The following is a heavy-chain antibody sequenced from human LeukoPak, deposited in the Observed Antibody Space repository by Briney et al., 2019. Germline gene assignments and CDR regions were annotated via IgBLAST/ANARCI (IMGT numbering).Heavy chain of an antibody. D-gene: IGHD3-22*01. Sequence: SETLSLTCTVSGGSISSYYWSWIRQPPGKGLEWIGYIYYSGSTNYNPSLKSRVTISVDTSKNQFSLKLSSVTAADTAVYYCARVADYYDSNYWGQGTLVTVSS. V-gene: IGHV4-59*01. CDR3: ARVADYYDSNY. J-gene: IGHJ4*02. CDR2: IYYSGST. CDR1: GGSISSYY.